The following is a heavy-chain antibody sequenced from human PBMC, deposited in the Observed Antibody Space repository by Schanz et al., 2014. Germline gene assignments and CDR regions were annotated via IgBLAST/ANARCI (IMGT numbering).Heavy chain of an antibody. CDR1: GFTFRRYG. CDR3: ARDKGGYYPFDY. Sequence: VQLVESGGGVVQPGRSLRLSCAASGFTFRRYGMSWVRQAPGKGLEWVSVIAGDGGGPNYVDSVKGRFTISRDNSDNTLYLQMNSLRAEDTAVYYCARDKGGYYPFDYWGQGTLVTVSS. J-gene: IGHJ4*02. D-gene: IGHD3-3*01. CDR2: IAGDGGGP. V-gene: IGHV3-23*04.